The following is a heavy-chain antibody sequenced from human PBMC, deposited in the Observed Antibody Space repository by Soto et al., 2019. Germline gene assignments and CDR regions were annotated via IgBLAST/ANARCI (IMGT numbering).Heavy chain of an antibody. CDR2: INPNSGGT. Sequence: ASVKVSCKASGYTFTGYYMHWVRQAPGQGLEWMGWINPNSGGTNYAQKFQGWVTMTRGTSISTAYMELSRLRSDDTAVYYCAKGLYYYYYGMDVWGQGTTVTVSS. CDR3: AKGLYYYYYGMDV. J-gene: IGHJ6*02. CDR1: GYTFTGYY. V-gene: IGHV1-2*04.